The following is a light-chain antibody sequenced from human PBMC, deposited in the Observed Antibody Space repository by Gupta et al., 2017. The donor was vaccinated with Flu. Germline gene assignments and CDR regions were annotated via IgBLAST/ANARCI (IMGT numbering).Light chain of an antibody. CDR1: SSDVGGDDE. Sequence: SSSSSCTGTSSDVGGDDEVCWYQQHPGKAPIIMMYEVSKRPSGVSERFSGSKSGNTASLTISGLQAEDEADYYCRSYKSSSTFVFGCGTKVTVL. V-gene: IGLV2-14*01. CDR3: RSYKSSSTFV. CDR2: EVS. J-gene: IGLJ1*01.